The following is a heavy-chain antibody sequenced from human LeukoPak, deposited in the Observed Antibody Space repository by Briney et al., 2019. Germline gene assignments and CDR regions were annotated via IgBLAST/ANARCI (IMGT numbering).Heavy chain of an antibody. CDR3: ARDRGGRYYDSSGYYLPDYFDY. Sequence: GGSLRLSCAASGFTFSSYWMSWVRQAPGKGLEWVAVISYDGSNKYYADSVKGRFTISRDNSKNTLYLQMNSLRAEDTAVYYCARDRGGRYYDSSGYYLPDYFDYWGQGTLVTVSS. J-gene: IGHJ4*02. CDR1: GFTFSSYW. V-gene: IGHV3-30-3*01. D-gene: IGHD3-22*01. CDR2: ISYDGSNK.